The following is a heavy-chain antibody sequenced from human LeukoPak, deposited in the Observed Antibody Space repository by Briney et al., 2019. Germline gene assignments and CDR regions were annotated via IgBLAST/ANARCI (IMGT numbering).Heavy chain of an antibody. J-gene: IGHJ3*02. CDR2: IYPGDSDT. CDR3: ARHGHFGVVLDAFDI. CDR1: GYSFTSYW. Sequence: GEALKISCKGSGYSFTSYWIGWVRQMPGKGPEWMGIIYPGDSDTRYSPSFQGQVTISADKSISTAYLQWSSLKASDTAMYYCARHGHFGVVLDAFDIWGQGTMVTVSS. V-gene: IGHV5-51*01. D-gene: IGHD3-3*01.